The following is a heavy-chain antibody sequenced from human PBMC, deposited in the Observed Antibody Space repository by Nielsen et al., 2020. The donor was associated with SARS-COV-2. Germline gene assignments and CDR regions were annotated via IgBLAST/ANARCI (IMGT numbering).Heavy chain of an antibody. CDR1: GFTFSSYW. D-gene: IGHD6-19*01. CDR2: INSDGSST. V-gene: IGHV3-74*01. J-gene: IGHJ6*02. CDR3: ARDEEGIAVAFGDYYGMDV. Sequence: RGSLRLSCAASGFTFSSYWMHWVRQAPGKGLVWVSRINSDGSSTSYADSVKGRFTISRDNAKNTLYLQMNSLRAEDTAVYYCARDEEGIAVAFGDYYGMDVWGQGTTVTVSS.